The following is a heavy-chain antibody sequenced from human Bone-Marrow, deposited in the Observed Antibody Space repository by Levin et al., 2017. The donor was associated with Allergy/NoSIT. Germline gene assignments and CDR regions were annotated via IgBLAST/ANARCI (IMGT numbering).Heavy chain of an antibody. J-gene: IGHJ3*02. Sequence: ASVKVSCKASGYTFTSYGISWLRQAPGQGLEWMGWISAYNGNTNYAQKVQGRVIMTTGTSTSTAYMELRSLRSDDTAVYYCARGLPYYYDSSGYYYDAFDIWGQGTMVTVSS. V-gene: IGHV1-18*01. CDR3: ARGLPYYYDSSGYYYDAFDI. CDR1: GYTFTSYG. D-gene: IGHD3-22*01. CDR2: ISAYNGNT.